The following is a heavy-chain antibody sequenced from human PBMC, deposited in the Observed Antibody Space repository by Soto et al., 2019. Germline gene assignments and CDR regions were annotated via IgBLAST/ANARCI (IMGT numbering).Heavy chain of an antibody. V-gene: IGHV4-34*01. Sequence: QVQLQQWGAGLLKPSETLSLTCAVYGGSFSGYYWSWIRQPPGKGLEWIGEINHSGSTNYNPSLRSRVTISVDTTKNQFSLKVSSVTAADTAVYYWARSRVVPAAMPFDYWGQGTLVTVSS. D-gene: IGHD2-2*01. CDR3: ARSRVVPAAMPFDY. CDR2: INHSGST. CDR1: GGSFSGYY. J-gene: IGHJ4*02.